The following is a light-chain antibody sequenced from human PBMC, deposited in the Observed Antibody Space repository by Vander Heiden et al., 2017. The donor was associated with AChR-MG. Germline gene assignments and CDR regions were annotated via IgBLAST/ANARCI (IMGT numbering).Light chain of an antibody. J-gene: IGLJ2*01. CDR1: KIGSKS. V-gene: IGLV3-21*03. CDR2: DDS. CDR3: HVWDSISDHSV. Sequence: CVLTQPRSMSVAPGKTARITCGGNKIGSKSVHWYQQKPGQAPVLVVFDDSDRPSGIPYRFSGSNSGDTATLTISRVEAGDEADYYCHVWDSISDHSVFGGGTNLAVL.